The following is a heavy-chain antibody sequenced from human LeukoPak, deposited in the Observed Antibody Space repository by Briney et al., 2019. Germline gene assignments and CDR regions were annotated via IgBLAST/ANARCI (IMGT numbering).Heavy chain of an antibody. CDR3: AKGRMVGATFDY. Sequence: GGSLRLSCAASGFTFDDYAMHWVRQAPGKGLEWVSGISWNIGSIGYADSVKGRFTISRDNAKNSLYLQMNSLRAEDTALYYCAKGRMVGATFDYWGQGTLVTVSS. V-gene: IGHV3-9*01. J-gene: IGHJ4*02. D-gene: IGHD1-26*01. CDR1: GFTFDDYA. CDR2: ISWNIGSI.